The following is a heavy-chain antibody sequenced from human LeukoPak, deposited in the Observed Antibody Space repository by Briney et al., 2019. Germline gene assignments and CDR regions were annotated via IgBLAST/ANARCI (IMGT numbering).Heavy chain of an antibody. D-gene: IGHD2-21*02. CDR2: ISSSSSTI. CDR1: GFAFSDYY. J-gene: IGHJ3*02. CDR3: AKDTLSIVEVTAQDAFDI. V-gene: IGHV3-11*01. Sequence: GGSLRLSCAASGFAFSDYYMNWIRQAPGEGLEWLSYISSSSSTIYYADSVKGRFTISRDNSKNTLYLQMNSLRAEDTAVYYCAKDTLSIVEVTAQDAFDIWGQGTMVTVSS.